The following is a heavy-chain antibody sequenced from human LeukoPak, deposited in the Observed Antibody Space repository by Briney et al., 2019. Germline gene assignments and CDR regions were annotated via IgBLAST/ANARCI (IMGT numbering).Heavy chain of an antibody. V-gene: IGHV3-33*01. CDR2: IWYDGSNK. Sequence: GGSLRLSCAASGFTFSSYGMHWVRQVPGKGMEWVAVIWYDGSNKYYADSVKGRFTISRDNSKNTLYLQMNSLRAEDTAVYYCARELITFGGVGYFDYWGQGTLVTVSS. D-gene: IGHD3-16*01. CDR1: GFTFSSYG. J-gene: IGHJ4*02. CDR3: ARELITFGGVGYFDY.